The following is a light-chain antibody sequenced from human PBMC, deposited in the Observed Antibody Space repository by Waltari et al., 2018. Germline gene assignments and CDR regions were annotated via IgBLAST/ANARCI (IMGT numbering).Light chain of an antibody. V-gene: IGLV4-69*01. CDR3: QTGGHGTWV. Sequence: QLALTQSPSASSSLGDSGRLSCTLDRRPSSNITARNQQQPEKGPRYLMKVNSDVSHSKGHEIPGRFSGSGSGAGRHLASSCVQSEDEADYYCQTGGHGTWVFGGGTKLTVL. CDR1: RRPSSNI. CDR2: VNSDVSH. J-gene: IGLJ3*02.